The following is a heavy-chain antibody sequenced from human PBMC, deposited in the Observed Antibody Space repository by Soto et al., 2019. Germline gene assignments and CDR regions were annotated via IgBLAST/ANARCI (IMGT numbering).Heavy chain of an antibody. CDR2: ISSSSSTI. D-gene: IGHD6-13*01. Sequence: EVQLVESGGGLVQPGGSLRLSCAASGFTFSSYSMNWVRQAPGKGLEWVSYISSSSSTIYYADAVKGRFTISRDNAKNSLYLQMNSLRDEDTAVYYCATEGPGIRGIDPWGQGTLVTVSS. J-gene: IGHJ5*02. CDR3: ATEGPGIRGIDP. CDR1: GFTFSSYS. V-gene: IGHV3-48*02.